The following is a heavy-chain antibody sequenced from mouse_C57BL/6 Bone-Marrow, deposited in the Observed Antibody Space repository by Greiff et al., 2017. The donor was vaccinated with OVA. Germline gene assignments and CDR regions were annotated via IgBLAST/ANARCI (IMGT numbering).Heavy chain of an antibody. Sequence: EVKVEESGGGLVQPGGSMKLSCVASGFTFSNYWMNWVRQSPEKGLEWVAQIRLKSDNYATHYAESVKGRFTISRDDSKSSVYLQMNNLRAEDTGIYYCTNYYGSSGSSQPWFAYWGQGTLVTVSA. V-gene: IGHV6-3*01. CDR2: IRLKSDNYAT. J-gene: IGHJ3*01. CDR1: GFTFSNYW. D-gene: IGHD1-1*01. CDR3: TNYYGSSGSSQPWFAY.